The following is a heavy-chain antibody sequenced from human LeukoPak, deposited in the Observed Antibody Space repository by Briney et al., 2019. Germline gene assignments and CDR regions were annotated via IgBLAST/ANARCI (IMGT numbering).Heavy chain of an antibody. CDR2: ISSSGSSI. Sequence: GGSLRLSCAASGFTFSGYYMSWIRQAPGKGLEWVSYISSSGSSIYYADSVKGRFTISRDNAKNSPYLQMNSLRADDTAVYYCAREAISGYSDWGQGTLVTVSS. CDR3: AREAISGYSD. D-gene: IGHD3-22*01. J-gene: IGHJ4*02. CDR1: GFTFSGYY. V-gene: IGHV3-11*04.